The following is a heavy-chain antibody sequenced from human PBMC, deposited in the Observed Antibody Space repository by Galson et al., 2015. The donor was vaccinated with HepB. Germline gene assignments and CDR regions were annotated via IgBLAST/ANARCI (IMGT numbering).Heavy chain of an antibody. CDR3: ARGREGNPEAEF. J-gene: IGHJ4*02. Sequence: SLRLSCAASGFTVNTRMSWFRQAPGKGLEWVSVIYGRGNTYYADSVKGRFTISRDNSKNTLYLQMNSLGAEDTAMYYCARGREGNPEAEFWGQGTLVTVSS. V-gene: IGHV3-53*01. CDR1: GFTVNTR. D-gene: IGHD5-24*01. CDR2: IYGRGNT.